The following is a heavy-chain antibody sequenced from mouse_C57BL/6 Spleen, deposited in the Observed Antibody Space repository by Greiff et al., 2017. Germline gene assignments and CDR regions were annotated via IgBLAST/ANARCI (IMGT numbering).Heavy chain of an antibody. V-gene: IGHV14-4*01. Sequence: VQLQQSGAELVRPGASVKLSCTASGFNIKDDYMHWVKQRPEQGLEWIGWIDPENGDTEYASKFQGKATITADTSSNTAYLQLSSLTSEDTAVYYCTRKNIDYWGQGTTLTVSS. CDR3: TRKNIDY. CDR2: IDPENGDT. CDR1: GFNIKDDY. J-gene: IGHJ2*01. D-gene: IGHD5-1-1*01.